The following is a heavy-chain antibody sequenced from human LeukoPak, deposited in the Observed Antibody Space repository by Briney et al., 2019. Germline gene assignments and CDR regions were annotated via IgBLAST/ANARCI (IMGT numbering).Heavy chain of an antibody. D-gene: IGHD1-14*01. Sequence: GGSLRLSCAASGFTFSSYSMNWVRQAPGKGLEWVSSISSSSSYIYYADSVKGRFTISRDNARNFLYLQMNSLRVEDTAVYYCARDKITGPTNFDSWGQGTLVTVSS. CDR1: GFTFSSYS. CDR2: ISSSSSYI. V-gene: IGHV3-21*01. J-gene: IGHJ4*02. CDR3: ARDKITGPTNFDS.